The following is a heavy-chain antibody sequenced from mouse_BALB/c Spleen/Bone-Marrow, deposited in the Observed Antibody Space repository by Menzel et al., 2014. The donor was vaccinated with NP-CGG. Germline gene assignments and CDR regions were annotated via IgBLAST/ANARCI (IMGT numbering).Heavy chain of an antibody. CDR2: INPYNDDT. CDR3: ARSLYGYDWYFDV. J-gene: IGHJ1*01. D-gene: IGHD2-2*01. CDR1: GYTFTSYV. V-gene: IGHV1-14*01. Sequence: EVQLQQSGPELVKPGASVKMSCKASGYTFTSYVVHWVKQKPGQGLEWTGDINPYNDDTMYNEKFKGKATLTSDKSSSTAYMELSSLTSEDSAVYYCARSLYGYDWYFDVWGAGTTVTVSS.